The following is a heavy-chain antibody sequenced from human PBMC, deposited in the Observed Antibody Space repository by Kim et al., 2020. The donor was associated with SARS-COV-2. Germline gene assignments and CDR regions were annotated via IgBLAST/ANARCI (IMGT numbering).Heavy chain of an antibody. V-gene: IGHV3-49*03. J-gene: IGHJ2*01. Sequence: GGSLRLSCSASGFTFGDYIMSWFRQAPGKGLEWVGFIRRKAYGGTTENAASVKGRFTISRDDSKSIAYLQMNSLKTEDTAVYYCTRVSLSPPQIGAADPGDHWYLDLWGRGTLVTVSS. CDR1: GFTFGDYI. CDR3: TRVSLSPPQIGAADPGDHWYLDL. D-gene: IGHD6-13*01. CDR2: IRRKAYGGTT.